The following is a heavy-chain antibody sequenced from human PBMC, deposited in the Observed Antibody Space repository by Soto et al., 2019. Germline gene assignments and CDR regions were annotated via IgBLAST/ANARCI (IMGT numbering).Heavy chain of an antibody. V-gene: IGHV1-18*04. CDR2: ISAYNGDT. CDR1: GYSFTTHG. J-gene: IGHJ6*02. Sequence: QVQLVQSEAEVRQPGASVKVSCKASGYSFTTHGISWVRRAPGHGLEWMGWISAYNGDTHYVQRFQGRLTMTTDTSTSTAYMELRSLTSDDTAVYYCARDPPFSGILRGTPLMDVWGQGTTVTVSS. D-gene: IGHD4-17*01. CDR3: ARDPPFSGILRGTPLMDV.